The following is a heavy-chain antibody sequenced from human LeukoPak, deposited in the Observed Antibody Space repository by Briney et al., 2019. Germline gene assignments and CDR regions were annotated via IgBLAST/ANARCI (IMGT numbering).Heavy chain of an antibody. CDR3: ALGGGLRGWFDP. J-gene: IGHJ5*02. CDR1: GYTLTELS. V-gene: IGHV1-24*01. CDR2: FDPEDGET. D-gene: IGHD2-15*01. Sequence: ASVKVSCKVSGYTLTELSMHWVRQAPGKGLEWMGGFDPEDGETIYAQKFQGRVTMTEDTSTDTAYVEVSSLRSEDTAVYYCALGGGLRGWFDPWGQGTLVTVSS.